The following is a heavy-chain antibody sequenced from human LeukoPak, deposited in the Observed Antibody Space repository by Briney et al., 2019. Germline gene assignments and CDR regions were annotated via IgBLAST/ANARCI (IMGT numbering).Heavy chain of an antibody. CDR1: GFTFSSYE. V-gene: IGHV3-48*03. J-gene: IGHJ4*02. Sequence: GGSLRLSRAASGFTFSSYEMNWVRQAPGKGLEWVSYISSSGSTIYYADSVKGRFTISRDNAKNSLYLQMNSLRAEDTAVYYCARGGQLSGFDYWGQGTLVTVSS. CDR2: ISSSGSTI. D-gene: IGHD6-6*01. CDR3: ARGGQLSGFDY.